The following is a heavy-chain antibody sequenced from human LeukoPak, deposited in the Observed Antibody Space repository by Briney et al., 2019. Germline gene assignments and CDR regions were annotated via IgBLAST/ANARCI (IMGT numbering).Heavy chain of an antibody. Sequence: GGSLRLSCAASGFTFTNYGMSWVRQAPGKGLEWVSGSSANGGDTYYADSVKGRFTISRDNSKNTLYLQMNSLRAEDTAVYYCAKDRLGYYDSSGYPYYYFDYWGQGTLVTVSS. CDR3: AKDRLGYYDSSGYPYYYFDY. CDR2: SSANGGDT. CDR1: GFTFTNYG. D-gene: IGHD3-22*01. V-gene: IGHV3-23*01. J-gene: IGHJ4*02.